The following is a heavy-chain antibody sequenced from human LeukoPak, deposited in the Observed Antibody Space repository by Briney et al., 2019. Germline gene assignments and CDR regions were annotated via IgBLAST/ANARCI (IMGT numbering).Heavy chain of an antibody. Sequence: GGSLRLSCAASGFTFSNYAMSWVRQAPGKGLGWVSAISGSGDNTNYADSVKGRLTISRDNSKNTLYLQMSSLRAEDTAVYYCVKPRWVTTNNYDYWGLGTLVTVSS. CDR1: GFTFSNYA. D-gene: IGHD4-17*01. CDR3: VKPRWVTTNNYDY. J-gene: IGHJ4*02. V-gene: IGHV3-23*01. CDR2: ISGSGDNT.